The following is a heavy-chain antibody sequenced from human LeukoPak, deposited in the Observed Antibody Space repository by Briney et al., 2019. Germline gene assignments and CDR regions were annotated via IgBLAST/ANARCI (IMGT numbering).Heavy chain of an antibody. Sequence: ASVKVSCKASGYTFTGYYMHWVRQAPGQGLEWMGWINPNSGGTNYAQKFQGRVTMTRDTSISTAYMELSRLRSDDTAVYYCARDTGRVEYSSSWHFDYWGQGTLVIVSS. D-gene: IGHD6-13*01. V-gene: IGHV1-2*02. CDR3: ARDTGRVEYSSSWHFDY. CDR2: INPNSGGT. CDR1: GYTFTGYY. J-gene: IGHJ4*02.